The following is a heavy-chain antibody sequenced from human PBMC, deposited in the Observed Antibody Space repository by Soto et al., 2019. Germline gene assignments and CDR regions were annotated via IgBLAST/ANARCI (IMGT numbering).Heavy chain of an antibody. J-gene: IGHJ4*02. Sequence: SQTLSLTCAISGDSVSSNSATGGCSIHSRSRVLEWLGGTYYRSKWYNDYAVSVKSRITINPDTSKNQFSLKLNSVSAADTAVYYCARHDITGHCSTTSCPFDYWGQGTLVTVSS. CDR1: GDSVSSNSAT. CDR3: ARHDITGHCSTTSCPFDY. D-gene: IGHD2-2*01. V-gene: IGHV6-1*01. CDR2: TYYRSKWYN.